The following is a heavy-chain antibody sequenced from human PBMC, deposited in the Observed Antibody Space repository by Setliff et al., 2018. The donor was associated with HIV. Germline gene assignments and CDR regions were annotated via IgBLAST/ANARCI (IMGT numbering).Heavy chain of an antibody. CDR2: VYYSGST. V-gene: IGHV4-39*01. CDR3: ASLDGAESPYIYYYYMDV. J-gene: IGHJ6*03. D-gene: IGHD3-10*01. CDR1: GGSTSSSSYY. Sequence: ASETLSLTCSVSGGSTSSSSYYWAWVRQPPGKGPEWIGSVYYSGSTHYNPSLKSRVTISVDTSKNQFSLKLSSVTAADTAVYYCASLDGAESPYIYYYYMDVWGKGTAVTVSS.